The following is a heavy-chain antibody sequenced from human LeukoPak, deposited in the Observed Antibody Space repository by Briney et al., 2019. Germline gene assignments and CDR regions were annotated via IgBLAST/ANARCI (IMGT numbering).Heavy chain of an antibody. Sequence: SETLSLTCTVSGGSISSYYWSWIRQPPGKGLEWIGYIYNTGGTNYNPSLKSRVTISVDTSNNQLSMKLSSVTAADTAVYYCARVQTVVQYYYAMDVWGRGTTVAVSS. CDR3: ARVQTVVQYYYAMDV. CDR2: IYNTGGT. CDR1: GGSISSYY. V-gene: IGHV4-59*01. D-gene: IGHD1-14*01. J-gene: IGHJ6*02.